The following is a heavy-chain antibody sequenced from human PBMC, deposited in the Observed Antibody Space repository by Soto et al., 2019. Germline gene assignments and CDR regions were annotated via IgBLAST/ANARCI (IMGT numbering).Heavy chain of an antibody. D-gene: IGHD6-19*01. J-gene: IGHJ4*02. CDR3: ARDGQWLPRDGLRSSYYFDY. CDR1: GFNFSSYV. Sequence: QVQLVESGGGVVQPGRSLRLSCAASGFNFSSYVMHWVRQAPGKGLEWVAVIWYDGGNKYYADSVKGRFTISRDNSKNTVYLQMNSLRAEDTAVYYCARDGQWLPRDGLRSSYYFDYWGQGTLFTVSS. CDR2: IWYDGGNK. V-gene: IGHV3-33*01.